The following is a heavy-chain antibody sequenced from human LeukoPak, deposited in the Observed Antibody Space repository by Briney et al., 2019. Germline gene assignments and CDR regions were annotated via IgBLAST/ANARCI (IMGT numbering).Heavy chain of an antibody. CDR3: ARHAPGGFGELEPFDY. D-gene: IGHD3-10*01. J-gene: IGHJ4*02. Sequence: ASVKVSCKASGYTFTGYYMHWVRQAPGQGLEWMGWINPNSGGTNYAQKFQGRVTMTRDTSISTAYMELSRLRSDDTAVYYCARHAPGGFGELEPFDYWGQGILVTVSS. CDR1: GYTFTGYY. CDR2: INPNSGGT. V-gene: IGHV1-2*02.